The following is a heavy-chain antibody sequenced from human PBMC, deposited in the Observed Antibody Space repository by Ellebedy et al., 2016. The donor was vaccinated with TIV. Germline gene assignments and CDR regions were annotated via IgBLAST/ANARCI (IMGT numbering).Heavy chain of an antibody. CDR2: IGTAGDT. CDR3: ARGQGSYGSGSYSYFDL. J-gene: IGHJ2*01. Sequence: GESLKISXAASGFTFSSYDMHWVRQATGKGLEWVSAIGTAGDTYYPGSVKGRFTISRENAKNSLYLQMNSLRAGDTAVYYCARGQGSYGSGSYSYFDLWGRGTLVTVSS. CDR1: GFTFSSYD. V-gene: IGHV3-13*04. D-gene: IGHD3-10*01.